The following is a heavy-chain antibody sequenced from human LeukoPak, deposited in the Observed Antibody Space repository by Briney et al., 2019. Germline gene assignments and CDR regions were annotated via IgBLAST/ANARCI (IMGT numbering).Heavy chain of an antibody. V-gene: IGHV3-30*04. CDR3: ARDKPLD. Sequence: GGSLRLSCAASGFTFTSYSIHWVRQAPGKGLEWVAVISYDGSKKYYADSVKGRFTISRDNSKNTVYLRMDSLRDEDTAVYYCARDKPLDWGQGTRVTVSS. J-gene: IGHJ4*02. CDR2: ISYDGSKK. CDR1: GFTFTSYS.